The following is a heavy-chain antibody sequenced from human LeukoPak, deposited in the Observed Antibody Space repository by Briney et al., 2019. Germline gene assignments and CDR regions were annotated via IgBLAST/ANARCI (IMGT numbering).Heavy chain of an antibody. CDR1: GFTFSSYS. J-gene: IGHJ4*02. V-gene: IGHV3-48*01. CDR3: ASSVARFTVVTQDY. Sequence: GGSLRLSCAASGFTFSSYSMNWVRQAPGKGLEWVSYISSSSSTIYYADSVKGRFTISRDNAKNSLYLQMNSLRAEDTAVYYCASSVARFTVVTQDYWGQGTLVTVSS. CDR2: ISSSSSTI. D-gene: IGHD4-23*01.